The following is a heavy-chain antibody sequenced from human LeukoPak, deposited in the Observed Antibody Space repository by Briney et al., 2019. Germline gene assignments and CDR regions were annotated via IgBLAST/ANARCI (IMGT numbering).Heavy chain of an antibody. CDR1: GFVFSIYT. J-gene: IGHJ4*02. V-gene: IGHV3-64D*06. CDR2: ISGSGNGGSI. Sequence: GGSLRLSCSASGFVFSIYTMYWVSQAPGKGPEYVSTISGSGNGGSIYYADSVKGRFTISRDGSKSIVYLQMNGLRSEDTAVYYCVKDFGRVRGTPDSWGQGTLVTVSS. CDR3: VKDFGRVRGTPDS. D-gene: IGHD2/OR15-2a*01.